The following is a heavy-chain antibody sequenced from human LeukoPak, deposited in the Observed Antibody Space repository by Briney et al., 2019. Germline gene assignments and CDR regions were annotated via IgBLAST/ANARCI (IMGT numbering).Heavy chain of an antibody. V-gene: IGHV1-46*01. CDR2: INPSGGST. D-gene: IGHD3-22*01. CDR1: GYTLTELS. CDR3: ARVHRVDYYDSSGYPDY. Sequence: ASVKVSCKVSGYTLTELSMHWVRQAPGQGLEWMGIINPSGGSTSYAQKFQGRVTMTRDTSTSTVYMELSSLRSEDTAVYYCARVHRVDYYDSSGYPDYWGQGTLVTVSS. J-gene: IGHJ4*02.